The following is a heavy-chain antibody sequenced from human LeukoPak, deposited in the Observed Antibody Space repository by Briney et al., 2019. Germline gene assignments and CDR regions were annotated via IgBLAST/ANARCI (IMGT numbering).Heavy chain of an antibody. CDR1: GGCLSDYY. CDR3: ARLSSHDAFEI. Sequence: SETLSLTCAVYGGCLSDYYWSWIRQPPGKGLEWIGEINCSGSTNYNPSLKSRVTISVDTSKNQFSLKLSSVTAADTAVYFCARLSSHDAFEIWGQGTMVTVPS. D-gene: IGHD2-15*01. J-gene: IGHJ3*02. V-gene: IGHV4-34*01. CDR2: INCSGST.